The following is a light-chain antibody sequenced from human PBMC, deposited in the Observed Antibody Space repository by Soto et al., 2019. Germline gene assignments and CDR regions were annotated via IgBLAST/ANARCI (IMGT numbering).Light chain of an antibody. CDR2: LNS. J-gene: IGKJ1*01. CDR1: QSLLHSNGYNY. Sequence: DIVMTQSPLSLPVTPGEPASISCRSSQSLLHSNGYNYLDWYLQKPGQSPQLLIYLNSNRSSGVPDRFSGSGSGTDFTLKISRVEAEDVGVYYCMQALQTSWTFGQGTKVDI. CDR3: MQALQTSWT. V-gene: IGKV2-28*01.